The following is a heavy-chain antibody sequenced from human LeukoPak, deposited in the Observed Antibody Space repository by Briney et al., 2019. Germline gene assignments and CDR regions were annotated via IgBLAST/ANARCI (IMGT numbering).Heavy chain of an antibody. CDR3: AKGGTAGMYSFES. CDR2: IWYDGSNK. Sequence: GGSLRLSCAASGFTFSSYGMHWVRQAPGKGLEWVAVIWYDGSNKYYADSVKGRFTISRDNSKKTLYLQMNSLRVEDTAVYYCAKGGTAGMYSFESWGQGTLVTVSS. J-gene: IGHJ4*02. CDR1: GFTFSSYG. D-gene: IGHD1-14*01. V-gene: IGHV3-33*06.